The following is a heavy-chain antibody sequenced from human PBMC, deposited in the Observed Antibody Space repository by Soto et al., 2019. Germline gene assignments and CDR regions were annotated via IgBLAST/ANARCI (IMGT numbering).Heavy chain of an antibody. Sequence: GGSLRLSCTTSGFTFSSHAMSWVRQAPGKGLEWVSAISVGGTTTYYADSVKGRFTISRDNSRNTVYLQMNNLRAEDTAVYFWVRAPEQRPIDYWGHGSLVTVSS. CDR1: GFTFSSHA. J-gene: IGHJ4*01. CDR3: VRAPEQRPIDY. D-gene: IGHD6-19*01. CDR2: ISVGGTTT. V-gene: IGHV3-23*01.